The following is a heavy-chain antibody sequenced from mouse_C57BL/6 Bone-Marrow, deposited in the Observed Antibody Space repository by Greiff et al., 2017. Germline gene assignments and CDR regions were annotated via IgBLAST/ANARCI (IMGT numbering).Heavy chain of an antibody. D-gene: IGHD1-1*01. CDR1: GYAFSSYW. V-gene: IGHV1-82*01. Sequence: QVQLQQSGPELVKPGASVKISCKASGYAFSSYWMNWVKQRPGKGHEWIGRLYPGDGDTNYNGKFKGKATLPAYKSSSTAYMQLSSLTSDDSAVYFYASLYYYGTPYYAMDYWGQGTSVTVSS. J-gene: IGHJ4*01. CDR3: ASLYYYGTPYYAMDY. CDR2: LYPGDGDT.